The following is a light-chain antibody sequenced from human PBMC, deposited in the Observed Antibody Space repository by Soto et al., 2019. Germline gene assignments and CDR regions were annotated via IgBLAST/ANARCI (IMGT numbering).Light chain of an antibody. V-gene: IGKV1-39*01. CDR1: QSISSY. CDR2: AAS. CDR3: QQSYSTPRT. Sequence: DIQMTQSPSSLSASVGDRVTITCRASQSISSYLNWYQQKPGKAPKLLIYAASSLQSGVPSRFSGSGSETDFTITISSLQPEDFATYYCQQSYSTPRTLGQGTKVDSK. J-gene: IGKJ1*01.